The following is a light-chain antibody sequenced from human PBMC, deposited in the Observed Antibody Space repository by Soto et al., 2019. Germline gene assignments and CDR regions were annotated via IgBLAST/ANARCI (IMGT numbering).Light chain of an antibody. CDR1: QSVSSN. CDR3: QQYKTWPPLT. V-gene: IGKV3-15*01. CDR2: GAS. J-gene: IGKJ4*01. Sequence: EIVMTQSPATLSVSLGEGATLSCRASQSVSSNLAWYQQKPGQAPRLLIYGASTRAIGIPARFSGSGSGTEFTLTISSLQSEDFAVYYCQQYKTWPPLTFGGGTKVDIK.